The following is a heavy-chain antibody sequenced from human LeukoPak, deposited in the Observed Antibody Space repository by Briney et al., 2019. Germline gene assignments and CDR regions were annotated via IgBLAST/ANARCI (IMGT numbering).Heavy chain of an antibody. V-gene: IGHV4-4*09. D-gene: IGHD2-2*01. CDR3: ARQKCTSTSCLTKNAFNI. CDR2: IYTSGST. CDR1: GSISSYY. J-gene: IGHJ3*02. Sequence: SETLSLTCTVSGSISSYYWSWIRQPPGKGLGWIGYIYTSGSTNYNPSLKSRVTISVDTSKNQFSLDLSSVTAADTAVYYCARQKCTSTSCLTKNAFNIWGQGTMVTVSS.